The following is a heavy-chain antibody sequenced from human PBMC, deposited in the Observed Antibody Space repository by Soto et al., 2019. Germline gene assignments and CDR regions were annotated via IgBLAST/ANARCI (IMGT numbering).Heavy chain of an antibody. CDR2: ISAYNGNT. CDR1: GYTFTSYG. D-gene: IGHD3-9*01. Sequence: QVQLVQSGAEVKKPGASVKVSCKASGYTFTSYGISWVRQAPGQGLEWMGWISAYNGNTNYAQKLQGRVTMTTDTSTSTADIELRSLRSDDTAVYYCARDHYDILTGYSHLDYWGQGPLVTVSS. J-gene: IGHJ4*02. V-gene: IGHV1-18*04. CDR3: ARDHYDILTGYSHLDY.